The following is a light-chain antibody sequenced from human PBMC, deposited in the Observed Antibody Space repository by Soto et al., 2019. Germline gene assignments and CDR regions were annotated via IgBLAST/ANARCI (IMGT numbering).Light chain of an antibody. V-gene: IGKV3-11*01. CDR1: QSVGSY. CDR3: QQRSDWPIT. Sequence: EIVLTQSPATLSLSPGERATLSCRASQSVGSYLAWYQQKPGQAPRLLIYDVSTRATGIPARFSGSGSGTDFTLTISCLEPEDFAVYSCQQRSDWPITFGQGTRLEIK. J-gene: IGKJ5*01. CDR2: DVS.